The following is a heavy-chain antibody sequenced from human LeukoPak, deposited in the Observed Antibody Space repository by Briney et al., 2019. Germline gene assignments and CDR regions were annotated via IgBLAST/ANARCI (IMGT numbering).Heavy chain of an antibody. D-gene: IGHD5-24*01. CDR2: IKHSGST. CDR3: ARGPRWLQPYFDY. V-gene: IGHV4-34*01. CDR1: GGSFRGYT. Sequence: SETLSLTCAVFGGSFRGYTWSWIRQPPGKGLEWIGEIKHSGSTNYNPSLKSRVTISVDTSKNQFSLKLSSVTAADTAVYYCARGPRWLQPYFDYWGQGTLVTVSS. J-gene: IGHJ4*02.